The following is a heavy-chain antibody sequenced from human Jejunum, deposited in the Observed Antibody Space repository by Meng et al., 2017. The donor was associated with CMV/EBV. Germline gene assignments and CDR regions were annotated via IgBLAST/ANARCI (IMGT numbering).Heavy chain of an antibody. CDR2: IHPGGGSP. V-gene: IGHV1-46*01. Sequence: FTPYYIHWVRQVPGQGLEWMGMIHPGGGSPTHAQKFQGRVTVSRDTSTSAVYMELSSLRSDDTAVYFCAREYCSTTTCSYNPHRFDPWGQGTLVTVSS. D-gene: IGHD2-2*01. CDR3: AREYCSTTTCSYNPHRFDP. CDR1: FTPYY. J-gene: IGHJ5*02.